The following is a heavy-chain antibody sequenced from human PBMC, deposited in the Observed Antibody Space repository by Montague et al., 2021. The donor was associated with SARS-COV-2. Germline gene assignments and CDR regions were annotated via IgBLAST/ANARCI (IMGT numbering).Heavy chain of an antibody. J-gene: IGHJ5*02. Sequence: SETLSLTCTVSGGSISNSSNYWGWIRRPPGKGLERIGSIYYSGSTYYNSSLKSRVTISVDTSKNQFSLKLNSVTAADTAVYYCARLVWFGELSSENWFDPWGQGTLVTVSS. CDR1: GGSISNSSNY. D-gene: IGHD3-10*01. V-gene: IGHV4-39*01. CDR2: IYYSGST. CDR3: ARLVWFGELSSENWFDP.